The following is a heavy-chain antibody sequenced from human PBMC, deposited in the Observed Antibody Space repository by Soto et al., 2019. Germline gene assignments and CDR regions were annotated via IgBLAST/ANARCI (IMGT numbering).Heavy chain of an antibody. CDR2: IYYSGST. CDR3: ARRSSGPYYYGMDV. V-gene: IGHV4-39*01. D-gene: IGHD6-19*01. CDR1: GGSISISSYY. Sequence: PSETLSLTCTVSGGSISISSYYWGCIRQPPGKGLEWIGSIYYSGSTYYNPSLKSRVTISVDTSKNQFSLKLSSVTAADTAVYYCARRSSGPYYYGMDVWGQGTTVTVSS. J-gene: IGHJ6*02.